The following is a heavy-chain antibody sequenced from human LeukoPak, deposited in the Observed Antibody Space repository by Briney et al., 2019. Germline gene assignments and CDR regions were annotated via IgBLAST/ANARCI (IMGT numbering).Heavy chain of an antibody. CDR3: ARETGSAVGSTDFDY. CDR1: GFTFSSYA. J-gene: IGHJ4*02. D-gene: IGHD4-17*01. V-gene: IGHV3-30-3*01. CDR2: ISYDGSNK. Sequence: PGGSLRLSCAASGFTFSSYAIHWVRQAPGKGLEWVAVISYDGSNKYYADSVKGRFTISRDNSKNTPYLQMNSLRAEDTAVYYCARETGSAVGSTDFDYWGQGTLVTVSS.